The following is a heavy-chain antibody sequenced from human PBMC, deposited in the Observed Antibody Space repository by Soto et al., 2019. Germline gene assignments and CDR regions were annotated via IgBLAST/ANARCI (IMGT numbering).Heavy chain of an antibody. CDR1: GFTFSNYG. D-gene: IGHD1-26*01. V-gene: IGHV3-23*01. CDR2: LPEIGTHT. CDR3: AKKSGVGATWYFDY. J-gene: IGHJ4*02. Sequence: EVQLLESGGGLVQPGGSLRLSCAASGFTFSNYGMSWVRQAPGKGLEWVSALPEIGTHTYYADSVKGRFTISRDNSKNTMFLQINNLRAVDTAVYYCAKKSGVGATWYFDYWGQGTLVTVSS.